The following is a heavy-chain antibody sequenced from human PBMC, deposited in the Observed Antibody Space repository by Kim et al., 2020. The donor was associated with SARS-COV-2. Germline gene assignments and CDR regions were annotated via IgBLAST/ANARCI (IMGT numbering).Heavy chain of an antibody. V-gene: IGHV4-30-2*04. Sequence: KSRVTISVDTSKNQFSLKLSSVTAADTAVYYCAREAYYYGSGSYMGWFDPWGQGTLVTVSS. J-gene: IGHJ5*02. D-gene: IGHD3-10*01. CDR3: AREAYYYGSGSYMGWFDP.